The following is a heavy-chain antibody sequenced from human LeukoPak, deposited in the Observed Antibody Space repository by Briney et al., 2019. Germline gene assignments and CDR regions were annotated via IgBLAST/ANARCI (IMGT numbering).Heavy chain of an antibody. CDR3: ARGIVVVTADYYGMDV. CDR1: GFTVSSNY. D-gene: IGHD2-21*02. Sequence: GGSLRLSCAASGFTVSSNYMSWVRQTPGKGLEWVANINRDGSDKHYLDSVEGRFIISRDNAKNSLYLQMNSLRAEDTAVYYCARGIVVVTADYYGMDVWGQGTTVTVSS. J-gene: IGHJ6*02. CDR2: INRDGSDK. V-gene: IGHV3-7*04.